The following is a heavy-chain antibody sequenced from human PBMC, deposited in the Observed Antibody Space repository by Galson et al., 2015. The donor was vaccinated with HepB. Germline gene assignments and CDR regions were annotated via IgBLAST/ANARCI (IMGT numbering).Heavy chain of an antibody. CDR3: AKDGIMVTNNPYQLHF. J-gene: IGHJ4*02. CDR2: ITSNSGRT. D-gene: IGHD2-8*01. V-gene: IGHV3-23*01. CDR1: GFTFSGYA. Sequence: SLRLSCAASGFTFSGYAMTWVRQAPGKGLEWISSITSNSGRTDYTNSVKGRFTISRDNSRNTLVLQLSSLRPEDTAVYYCAKDGIMVTNNPYQLHFWGQGTLVSVSS.